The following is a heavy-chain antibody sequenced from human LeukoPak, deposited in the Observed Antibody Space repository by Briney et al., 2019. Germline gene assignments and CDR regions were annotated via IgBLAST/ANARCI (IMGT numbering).Heavy chain of an antibody. V-gene: IGHV4-4*07. CDR1: GGSISSYY. J-gene: IGHJ3*02. D-gene: IGHD4-23*01. CDR3: ARDRSYGGNSLGAFDI. CDR2: IYTRGST. Sequence: SETLSLTCTVSGGSISSYYWSWIRQPAGKGLEWIGRIYTRGSTNYNPSLKSRVTMSVDTSKNQFSLKLSSVTAADTAVYYCARDRSYGGNSLGAFDIWGQGTMVTVSS.